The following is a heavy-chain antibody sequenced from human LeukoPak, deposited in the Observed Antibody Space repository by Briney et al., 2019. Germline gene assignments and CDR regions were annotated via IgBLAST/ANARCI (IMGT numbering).Heavy chain of an antibody. Sequence: PGGSLRLSCAASGFSFSYYWMHWVRQAPGKGLVWVSRIHSDGTSTSYADSVKGRFTISRDNAKSTLYLQTNSLRAEDTAVYYCARGFDSSGEDYWGQGTLVTVSS. V-gene: IGHV3-74*01. CDR1: GFSFSYYW. CDR3: ARGFDSSGEDY. J-gene: IGHJ4*02. D-gene: IGHD6-19*01. CDR2: IHSDGTST.